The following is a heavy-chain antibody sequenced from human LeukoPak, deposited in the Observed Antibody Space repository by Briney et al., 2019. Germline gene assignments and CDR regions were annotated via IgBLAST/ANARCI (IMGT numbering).Heavy chain of an antibody. J-gene: IGHJ6*02. CDR2: ISGSGGST. V-gene: IGHV3-23*01. CDR3: AKTYDFWSVYGMDV. Sequence: GGSLRLSCAASGFTFSSYAMSWVRQAPGKGLEWVSAISGSGGSTYYADSVKGRFTISRDNSKNTLYLQMNSLRAEDTAVYYCAKTYDFWSVYGMDVWGQGTTVTVSS. CDR1: GFTFSSYA. D-gene: IGHD3-3*01.